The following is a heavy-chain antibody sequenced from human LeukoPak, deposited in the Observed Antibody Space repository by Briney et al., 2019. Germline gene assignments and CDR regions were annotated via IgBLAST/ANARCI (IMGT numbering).Heavy chain of an antibody. CDR2: INLNTGGI. Sequence: ASVKVSCKASGYTFTDYYMHWVRQAPGQGLEWLGWINLNTGGINYAPKFQDRVTMTRDTSISTAHMELRRLRSDDTAVYYCARDQYSSSWYGSDYWGQGTLVTVSS. CDR3: ARDQYSSSWYGSDY. J-gene: IGHJ4*02. CDR1: GYTFTDYY. V-gene: IGHV1-2*02. D-gene: IGHD6-13*01.